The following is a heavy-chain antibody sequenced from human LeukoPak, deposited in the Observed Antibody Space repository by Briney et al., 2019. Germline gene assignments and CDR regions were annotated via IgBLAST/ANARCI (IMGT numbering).Heavy chain of an antibody. Sequence: SETLSLTCTVSGGSISSSSYYWGWIRQPPGKGLEWIGSIYYSGSTNYNPSLKSRVTISVDTSKNQFSLKLSSVTAADTAVYYCARKGYSSTWPPDYWGQGTLVTVSS. CDR3: ARKGYSSTWPPDY. V-gene: IGHV4-39*07. CDR2: IYYSGST. D-gene: IGHD6-13*01. CDR1: GGSISSSSYY. J-gene: IGHJ4*02.